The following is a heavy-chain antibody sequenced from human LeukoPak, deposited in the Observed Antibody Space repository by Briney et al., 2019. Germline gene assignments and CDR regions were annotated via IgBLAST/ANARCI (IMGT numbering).Heavy chain of an antibody. Sequence: SQTLSLTCAISGDSVSSKSGAWNWIRQSPSRGLEWLGRIYYRSKWYNDYAVSVKSRITITPDTSKNQFSLQLNSVTPEDTAVYYCARDRDDYGDYYFDYWGQGTLVTVSS. D-gene: IGHD4-17*01. CDR2: IYYRSKWYN. J-gene: IGHJ4*02. V-gene: IGHV6-1*01. CDR1: GDSVSSKSGA. CDR3: ARDRDDYGDYYFDY.